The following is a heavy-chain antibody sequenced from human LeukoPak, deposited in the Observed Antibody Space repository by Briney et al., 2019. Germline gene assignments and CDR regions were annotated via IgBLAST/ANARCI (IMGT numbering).Heavy chain of an antibody. J-gene: IGHJ5*02. CDR3: ARDLNYDISWFDP. CDR2: IYYSGST. CDR1: GGSISSSSYY. D-gene: IGHD3-9*01. V-gene: IGHV4-39*07. Sequence: SETLSLTCTVSGGSISSSSYYWGWIRQPPGKGLEWIGSIYYSGSTYYNPSLKSRVTMSVDTSKNQFSLKLTSVTAADTAVFYCARDLNYDISWFDPWGQGTLVTVAS.